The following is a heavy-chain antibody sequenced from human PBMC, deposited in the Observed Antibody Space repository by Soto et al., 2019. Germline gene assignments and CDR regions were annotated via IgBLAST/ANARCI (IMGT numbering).Heavy chain of an antibody. CDR1: GFPFTTYG. D-gene: IGHD3-10*01. V-gene: IGHV3-30*03. CDR2: ISYDGSNK. CDR3: VGGQYYFAY. J-gene: IGHJ4*02. Sequence: QVQLVESGGGVVQPGRSLRLSCAASGFPFTTYGMHWVREGPGKGLEWVAVISYDGSNKYYADSLKGRFTISRDNSKNTLSLQMNSLRPEDTALYYCVGGQYYFAYRFQGTLVTVSS.